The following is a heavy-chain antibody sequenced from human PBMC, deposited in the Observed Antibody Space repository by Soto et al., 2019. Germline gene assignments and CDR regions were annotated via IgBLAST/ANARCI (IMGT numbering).Heavy chain of an antibody. CDR3: ARSDYYDSSGYYRYYYYYGMDV. CDR2: INHSGST. D-gene: IGHD3-22*01. J-gene: IGHJ6*02. Sequence: PSETLSLTCAVYGGSFSCYYWSWIRQPPGKGLEWIGEINHSGSTNYNPSLKSRVTISVDTSKNQFSLKLSSVTAADTAVYYCARSDYYDSSGYYRYYYYYGMDVWGQGTTVTVSS. V-gene: IGHV4-34*01. CDR1: GGSFSCYY.